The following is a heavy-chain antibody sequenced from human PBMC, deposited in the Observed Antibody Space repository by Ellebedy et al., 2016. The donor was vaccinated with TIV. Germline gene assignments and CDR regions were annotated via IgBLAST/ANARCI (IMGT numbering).Heavy chain of an antibody. V-gene: IGHV4-30-2*01. CDR2: IYQDGST. CDR3: AKTSSWFDP. J-gene: IGHJ5*02. Sequence: MPSEILSLTCAVSGGSVGSGGYSWSWIRQPPRRGLEWIGYIYQDGSTYYNPSLKSRVTISVDRSKNQFSLRLSSVTAADTAVYFCAKTSSWFDPWGQGTLVTVSS. CDR1: GGSVGSGGYS.